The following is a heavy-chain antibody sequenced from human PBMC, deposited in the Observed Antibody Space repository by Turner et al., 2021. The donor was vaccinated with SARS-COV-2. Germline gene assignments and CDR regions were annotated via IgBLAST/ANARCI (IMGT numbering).Heavy chain of an antibody. CDR1: GGTFSSYA. CDR2: IIPIIGTA. D-gene: IGHD3-22*01. J-gene: IGHJ4*02. CDR3: ASIDHYDRSGYWSDY. Sequence: QLQLVQSGAEVKKPGSSVQVSCKASGGTFSSYAISWVRQAPGQGLEWMGGIIPIIGTANDAQKYQGRVTITADESTSTAYMVLSSLRSEDTAVDYCASIDHYDRSGYWSDYWGQGTLVTVSS. V-gene: IGHV1-69*01.